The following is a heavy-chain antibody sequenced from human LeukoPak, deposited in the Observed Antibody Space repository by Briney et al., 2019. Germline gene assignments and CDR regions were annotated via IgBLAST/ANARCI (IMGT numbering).Heavy chain of an antibody. V-gene: IGHV4-34*01. CDR2: ISYSGGT. CDR3: AREVEYYDSSGYRPHAFDI. D-gene: IGHD3-22*01. J-gene: IGHJ3*02. CDR1: GGSFSGYY. Sequence: SETLSLTCAVYGGSFSGYYWSWIRQPPGKGLEWIGSISYSGGTAYNPSLRSRVTISVDTSKNQFSLKVNSVTAADTAVYYCAREVEYYDSSGYRPHAFDIWGQGTVVTVSS.